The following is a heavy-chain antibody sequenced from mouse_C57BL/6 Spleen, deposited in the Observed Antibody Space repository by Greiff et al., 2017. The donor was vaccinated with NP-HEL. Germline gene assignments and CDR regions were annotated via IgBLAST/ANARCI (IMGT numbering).Heavy chain of an antibody. V-gene: IGHV1-42*01. CDR2: INPSTGGT. CDR1: GYSFTGYY. D-gene: IGHD2-3*01. J-gene: IGHJ3*01. Sequence: EVQLQESGPELVKPGASVKISCKASGYSFTGYYMNWVKQSPEKSLEWIGEINPSTGGTTYNQKFKAKATLTVDKSSSTAYMQLNSLTSEDSAVYYCASDDYYGARLAYWGQGTLVTVSA. CDR3: ASDDYYGARLAY.